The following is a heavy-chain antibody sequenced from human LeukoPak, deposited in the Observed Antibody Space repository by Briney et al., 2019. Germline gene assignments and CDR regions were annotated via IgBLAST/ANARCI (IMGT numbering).Heavy chain of an antibody. CDR2: INPNSGGT. CDR1: GYTFTGYY. Sequence: ASVKVSCKASGYTFTGYYMHWVRQAPGQGLEWMGWINPNSGGTNYAQKFQGRVTMTRDTSISTAYMELSRLRSDDTAVHYCARVAYYYDSSGYPILGYWGQGTLVTVSS. D-gene: IGHD3-22*01. J-gene: IGHJ4*02. V-gene: IGHV1-2*02. CDR3: ARVAYYYDSSGYPILGY.